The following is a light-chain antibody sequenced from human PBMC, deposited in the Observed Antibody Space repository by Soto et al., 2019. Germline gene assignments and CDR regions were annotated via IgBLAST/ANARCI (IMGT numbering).Light chain of an antibody. CDR2: AAS. CDR1: QSISSY. CDR3: QQSYSTPRT. J-gene: IGKJ2*01. V-gene: IGKV1-39*01. Sequence: DIQMTQSPPALSASVGDRVTITCRASQSISSYLNWYQQKPGKAPKLLIYAASSLQSGFPSRFSGSGSGTDFTLTISSLQPEDFATYYCQQSYSTPRTFGQGTKLEIK.